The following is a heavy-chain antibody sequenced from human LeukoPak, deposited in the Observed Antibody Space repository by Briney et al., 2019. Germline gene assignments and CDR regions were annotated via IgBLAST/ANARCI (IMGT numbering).Heavy chain of an antibody. CDR2: IYYSGST. V-gene: IGHV4-39*01. Sequence: KPSETLSLTCTVSGGSISSSSYYLGWIRQPPGKGLEWIGSIYYSGSTYYNPSLKSRVTISVDTSKNQFSLKLSSVTAADTAVYYCARAGRDYDFWSGYFWGQGTLVTVSS. CDR3: ARAGRDYDFWSGYF. CDR1: GGSISSSSYY. D-gene: IGHD3-3*01. J-gene: IGHJ4*02.